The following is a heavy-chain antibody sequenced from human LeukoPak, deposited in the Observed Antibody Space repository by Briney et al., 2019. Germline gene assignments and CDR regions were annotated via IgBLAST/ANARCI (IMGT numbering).Heavy chain of an antibody. CDR3: AREISAYGLGSFDY. CDR2: IYYSGST. Sequence: PSETLSLTCTVSGGSISSSSYYRGWIRQPPGKGLEWIGSIYYSGSTYYNPSLKSRVTISVDTSKNQFSLKLSSVTAADTAVYYCAREISAYGLGSFDYWGQGTLVTVSS. J-gene: IGHJ4*02. D-gene: IGHD3-10*01. V-gene: IGHV4-39*07. CDR1: GGSISSSSYY.